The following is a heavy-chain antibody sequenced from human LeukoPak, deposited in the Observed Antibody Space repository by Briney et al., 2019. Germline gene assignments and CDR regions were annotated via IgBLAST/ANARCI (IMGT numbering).Heavy chain of an antibody. Sequence: SETLSLTCAVYGGSFSGYYWSWIRQPPGKGLEWIGEINHSGSTNYNPSLKSRVTISVDTSKNQFSLKLSSVTAADTAVYYCARGRINKINYYDSSGYRYFDYWGQGTLVTVSS. D-gene: IGHD3-22*01. V-gene: IGHV4-34*01. J-gene: IGHJ4*02. CDR3: ARGRINKINYYDSSGYRYFDY. CDR1: GGSFSGYY. CDR2: INHSGST.